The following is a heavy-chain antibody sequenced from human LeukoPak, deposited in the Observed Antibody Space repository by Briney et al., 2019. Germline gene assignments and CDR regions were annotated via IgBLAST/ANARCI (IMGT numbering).Heavy chain of an antibody. V-gene: IGHV4-34*01. CDR3: AREGYGDYAAVDY. CDR2: INHSGST. CDR1: GGSFSGYY. Sequence: SETLSLTCAVYGGSFSGYYWSWIRQPPGKGLEWIGEINHSGSTNYNPSLKSRVTISVDTSKNQFSLKLSSVTAADTAVYYCAREGYGDYAAVDYWGQGTLVTVSS. D-gene: IGHD4-17*01. J-gene: IGHJ4*02.